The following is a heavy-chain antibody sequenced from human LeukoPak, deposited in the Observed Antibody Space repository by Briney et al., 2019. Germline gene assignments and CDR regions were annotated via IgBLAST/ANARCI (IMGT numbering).Heavy chain of an antibody. J-gene: IGHJ4*02. CDR1: GGTVSRYP. Sequence: SVKVSCKASGGTVSRYPISWVRQAPGQGLEWMGGTIPLFGTANYAQKFQGRVTITADESTSTAYMELSSLRSEDTAVYYCARALGTYYYDSSEGYWGQGTLVTVSS. CDR3: ARALGTYYYDSSEGY. D-gene: IGHD3-22*01. V-gene: IGHV1-69*01. CDR2: TIPLFGTA.